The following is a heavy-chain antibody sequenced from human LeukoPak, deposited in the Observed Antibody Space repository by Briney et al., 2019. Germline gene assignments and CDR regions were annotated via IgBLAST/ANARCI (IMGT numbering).Heavy chain of an antibody. CDR2: IIPILGIA. D-gene: IGHD2-15*01. Sequence: EASVEVSCKASGYTFTSYGISWVRPAPGQGLEWMGRIIPILGIANYAQKFQGRVTITADKSTSTAYMELSSLRSEDTAVYYCARALGYCSGGSCYYYYGMDVWGQGTTVTVSS. CDR1: GYTFTSYG. V-gene: IGHV1-69*04. J-gene: IGHJ6*02. CDR3: ARALGYCSGGSCYYYYGMDV.